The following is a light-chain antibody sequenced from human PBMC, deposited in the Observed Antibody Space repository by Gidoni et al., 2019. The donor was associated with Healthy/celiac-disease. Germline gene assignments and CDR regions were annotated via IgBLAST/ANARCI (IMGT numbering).Light chain of an antibody. J-gene: IGKJ3*01. CDR3: QQYDNPLFT. CDR2: DAS. Sequence: IPLTHSPSSLSASVGDRVTITCQASQDISNYLNWYQQKPGKAPKLLIYDASNLETGVPSRCSGSGSGTDFTFTISSLQPEDIATYYCQQYDNPLFTFGPGTKVDIK. CDR1: QDISNY. V-gene: IGKV1-33*01.